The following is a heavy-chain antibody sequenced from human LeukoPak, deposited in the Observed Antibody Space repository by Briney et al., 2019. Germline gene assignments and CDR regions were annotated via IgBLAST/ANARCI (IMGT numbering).Heavy chain of an antibody. D-gene: IGHD3-10*01. CDR1: GGSISSGTYY. V-gene: IGHV4-39*01. Sequence: SETLSLTCTVSGGSISSGTYYWGWVRQPPGKGLEWIGSGTTYYNPSLQSRVTISVDTSRNQFSLKLSSVTAADTAVYYCARTGGYMVWGVQNWFEPWGQGTLVTVSA. CDR2: GTT. J-gene: IGHJ5*02. CDR3: ARTGGYMVWGVQNWFEP.